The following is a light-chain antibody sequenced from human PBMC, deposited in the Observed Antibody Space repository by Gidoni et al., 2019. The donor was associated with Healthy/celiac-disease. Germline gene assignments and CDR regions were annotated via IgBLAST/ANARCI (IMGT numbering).Light chain of an antibody. V-gene: IGKV2-28*01. J-gene: IGKJ1*01. CDR2: LGS. CDR1: PSLLHSNGYNY. Sequence: DIVMTQSPPSLPVTPGEPAAISCRSSPSLLHSNGYNYLDWYLQKPGQSPQLLIYLGSNRASGVPDRFSGSGSGTDFTLKISRVEAEDVGVYYCMQALQTPRTFGQGTKVEIK. CDR3: MQALQTPRT.